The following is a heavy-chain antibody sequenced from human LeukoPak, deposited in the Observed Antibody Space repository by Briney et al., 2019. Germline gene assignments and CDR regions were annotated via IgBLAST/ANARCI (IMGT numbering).Heavy chain of an antibody. D-gene: IGHD3-22*01. Sequence: PGGSLRLSCAASGFTFSSYSMNWVRQAPGKGLEWVSSISSSSSYIYYADSVKGRFTISRDNSKNTLYIQMNSLRAEDTAVYYCATGGRYYYDQWGQGTLVTVSS. V-gene: IGHV3-21*01. CDR3: ATGGRYYYDQ. CDR1: GFTFSSYS. J-gene: IGHJ4*02. CDR2: ISSSSSYI.